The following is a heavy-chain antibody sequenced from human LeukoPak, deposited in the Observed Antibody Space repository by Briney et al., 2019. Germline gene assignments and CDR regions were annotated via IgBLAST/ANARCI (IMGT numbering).Heavy chain of an antibody. J-gene: IGHJ4*02. CDR1: GYTFTSYY. CDR3: ARGRGSSWYHY. Sequence: ASVKVSCKASGYTFTSYYMHWVRQATGQGLEWMGWMNPNSGNTGYAQKFQGRVTMTRNTSISTAYMELSSLRSEDTAVYYCARGRGSSWYHYWGQGTLVTVSS. CDR2: MNPNSGNT. D-gene: IGHD6-13*01. V-gene: IGHV1-8*02.